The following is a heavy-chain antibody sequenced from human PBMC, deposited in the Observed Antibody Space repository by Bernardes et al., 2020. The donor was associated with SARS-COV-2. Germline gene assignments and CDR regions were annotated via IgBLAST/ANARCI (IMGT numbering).Heavy chain of an antibody. V-gene: IGHV3-21*01. CDR1: AFTFSTYS. Sequence: GGSLRLSCAASAFTFSTYSMNWVRQAPGKGLEWVSYISSSSSYIYYADSVKGRFTISRDNAKNALYLQMNSLRAEDTAVYYCSSSSYYYYGMDVWGQGTTVTVSS. J-gene: IGHJ6*02. CDR3: SSSSYYYYGMDV. D-gene: IGHD6-6*01. CDR2: ISSSSSYI.